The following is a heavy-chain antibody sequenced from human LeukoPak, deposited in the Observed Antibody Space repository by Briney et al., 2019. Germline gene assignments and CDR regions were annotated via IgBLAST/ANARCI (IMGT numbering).Heavy chain of an antibody. CDR3: ARHQYCSGGSCYGLGWFDP. D-gene: IGHD2-15*01. CDR1: GDSISSGTYY. CDR2: IYYSGST. Sequence: PSETLSLTCTVSGDSISSGTYYWSWIQQPPGKGLEWIGYIYYSGSTNYNPSLKSRVTISVDTSKNQFSLKLSSVTAADTAVYYCARHQYCSGGSCYGLGWFDPWGQGTLVTVSS. V-gene: IGHV4-61*01. J-gene: IGHJ5*02.